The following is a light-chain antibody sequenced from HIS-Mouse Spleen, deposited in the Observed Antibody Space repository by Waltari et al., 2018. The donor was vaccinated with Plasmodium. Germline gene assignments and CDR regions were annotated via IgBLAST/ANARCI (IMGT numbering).Light chain of an antibody. Sequence: QSALTQPRSVSGSPGQSVTISCTGTSSDVGGYNYVSWYQPHTGKAPKLMIYDVSKRPSVVPERFPGSKSGNTASLTISGLQAEDEADYYCCSYAGSYTWVFGGGTKLTVL. V-gene: IGLV2-11*01. CDR2: DVS. CDR1: SSDVGGYNY. CDR3: CSYAGSYTWV. J-gene: IGLJ3*02.